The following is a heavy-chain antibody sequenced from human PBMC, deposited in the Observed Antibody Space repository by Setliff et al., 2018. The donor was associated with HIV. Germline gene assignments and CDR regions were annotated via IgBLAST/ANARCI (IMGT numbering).Heavy chain of an antibody. CDR1: GFTFSNAW. Sequence: PGGSLRLSCAASGFTFSNAWMSWVRQAPGKGLEWVGRIKSKTDGGTTDYAAPVKGRFTISRDDSKNTLYLQMNSLKTEDTAVYYCTTESVFLDYFFDYWGQGTLVTVSS. V-gene: IGHV3-15*01. D-gene: IGHD3-9*01. CDR3: TTESVFLDYFFDY. CDR2: IKSKTDGGTT. J-gene: IGHJ4*02.